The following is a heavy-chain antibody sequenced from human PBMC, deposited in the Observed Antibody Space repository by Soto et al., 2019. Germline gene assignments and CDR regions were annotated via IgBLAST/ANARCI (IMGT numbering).Heavy chain of an antibody. CDR2: INHTGST. CDR3: ARDPRPYYFGSSGDKGRFDP. V-gene: IGHV4-34*01. Sequence: SETLSLTCAVKGGAFSGFSWTWIRQPPGKGLEWIGEINHTGSTNYNPSLKSRVTISVDTPNYQFSLKLSSVTAADTAVYYCARDPRPYYFGSSGDKGRFDPWGQGNLVT. D-gene: IGHD3-22*01. CDR1: GGAFSGFS. J-gene: IGHJ5*02.